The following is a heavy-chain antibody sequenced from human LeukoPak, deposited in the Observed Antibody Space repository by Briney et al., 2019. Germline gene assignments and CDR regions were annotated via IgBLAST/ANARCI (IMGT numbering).Heavy chain of an antibody. V-gene: IGHV4-38-2*02. J-gene: IGHJ6*02. CDR1: GYSISSGYY. D-gene: IGHD4-17*01. Sequence: SETLSLTCTVSGYSISSGYYWGWIRQPPGKGLEWIGSIYHSGSTYYNPSLKSRVTISVDTSKNQFSLKVSSVTDADTAVYYCARAMRMTTVTTNYYYGMDVWGRGSTVTVSS. CDR2: IYHSGST. CDR3: ARAMRMTTVTTNYYYGMDV.